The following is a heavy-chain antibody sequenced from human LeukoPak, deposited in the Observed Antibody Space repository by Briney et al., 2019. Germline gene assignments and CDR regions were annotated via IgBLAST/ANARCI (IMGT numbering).Heavy chain of an antibody. Sequence: ASVKVSFKASGDTFTNYFVHWVRQAPGQGPEWMGLIHTSGGSTTYAQKFQGRVTMTGDTSTSTVYMELSSLRSEDTAVYYCARGDDHYYYALDVWGQGTTVAVSS. CDR1: GDTFTNYF. D-gene: IGHD5-24*01. V-gene: IGHV1-46*01. J-gene: IGHJ6*02. CDR3: ARGDDHYYYALDV. CDR2: IHTSGGST.